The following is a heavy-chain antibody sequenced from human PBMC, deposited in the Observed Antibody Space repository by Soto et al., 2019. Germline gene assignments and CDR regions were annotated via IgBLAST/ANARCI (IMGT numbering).Heavy chain of an antibody. CDR1: GFTFSSYG. D-gene: IGHD3-10*01. V-gene: IGHV3-30*18. J-gene: IGHJ6*02. Sequence: QVQLVESGGGVVQPGRSLRLSCAASGFTFSSYGMHWVRQAPGKGLEWVAVISYDGSNKYYADSVKGRFTISRDNSKNTLYLQMNILKAEDTAVYYCAKESSLWFRDLLSRPYYYYGIDVSGQGTTVTVSS. CDR2: ISYDGSNK. CDR3: AKESSLWFRDLLSRPYYYYGIDV.